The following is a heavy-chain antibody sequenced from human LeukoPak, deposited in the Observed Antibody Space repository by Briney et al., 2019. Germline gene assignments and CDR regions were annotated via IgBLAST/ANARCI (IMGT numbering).Heavy chain of an antibody. CDR2: ISYSGST. CDR3: ARQGPHLL. CDR1: GGSISSSSYY. Sequence: PSETLSLTCTVSGGSISSSSYYWGWIRQPPGKGLEWIGSISYSGSTYYNPSLKSRVTISVDTSKNQFSLKLSSVTAADTAVYYCARQGPHLLWGQGTLVTVSS. J-gene: IGHJ4*02. V-gene: IGHV4-39*01.